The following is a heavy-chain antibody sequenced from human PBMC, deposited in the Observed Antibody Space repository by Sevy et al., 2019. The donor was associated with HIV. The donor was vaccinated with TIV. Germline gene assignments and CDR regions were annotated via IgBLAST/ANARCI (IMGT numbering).Heavy chain of an antibody. J-gene: IGHJ4*02. CDR3: APAPGYYDRSPFDY. Sequence: GGSLRLSCAVSGFTFSNAWMNWVRQAPGTGLQWVGLIKSKIDGETTDYAAPVKGSFTISRYDSKNTLDLQMNSLKTVDTAVHDCAPAPGYYDRSPFDYWGPGTLVTFSS. CDR2: IKSKIDGETT. D-gene: IGHD3-22*01. V-gene: IGHV3-15*01. CDR1: GFTFSNAW.